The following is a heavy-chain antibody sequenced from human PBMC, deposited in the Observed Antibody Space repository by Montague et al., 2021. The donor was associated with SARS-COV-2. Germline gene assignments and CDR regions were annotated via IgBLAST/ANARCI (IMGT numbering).Heavy chain of an antibody. V-gene: IGHV4-59*12. CDR3: ANFGRTQLLVGTLYYGMDV. CDR2: ISYSGST. J-gene: IGHJ6*02. D-gene: IGHD2-2*01. CDR1: GGSISSYY. Sequence: SETLSLTCTVSGGSISSYYWSWIRQPPGRGLQWLGYISYSGSTNYNPSLKSRVTISVDTSKNHFTLRLSSVTAADTAVYYCANFGRTQLLVGTLYYGMDVWGQGTTVTVSS.